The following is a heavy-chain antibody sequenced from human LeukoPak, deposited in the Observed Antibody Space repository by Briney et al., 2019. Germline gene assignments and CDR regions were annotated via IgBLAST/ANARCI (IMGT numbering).Heavy chain of an antibody. Sequence: PSETLSLTCTVSGGSISSYYWSWIRQPPGKGLEWIGYIYYSGSTNYNPSLKSRVTISVDTSKNQFSLKLSSVTAADTAVYYCARGTVTGGPYYFDYWGQGPLVTVSS. V-gene: IGHV4-59*01. CDR2: IYYSGST. CDR3: ARGTVTGGPYYFDY. D-gene: IGHD4-17*01. J-gene: IGHJ4*02. CDR1: GGSISSYY.